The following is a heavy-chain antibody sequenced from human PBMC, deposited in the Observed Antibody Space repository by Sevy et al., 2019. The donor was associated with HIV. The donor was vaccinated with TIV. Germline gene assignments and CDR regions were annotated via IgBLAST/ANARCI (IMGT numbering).Heavy chain of an antibody. CDR2: ISWNSGSI. CDR3: ARDRDDGYCTNGVCFNFDN. D-gene: IGHD2-8*01. J-gene: IGHJ4*01. Sequence: GGSLRLSCAASAFTFDDYAMHWVRQAPGKGLEWVSGISWNSGSIDYADSVKGRFTISRDNAKNSLYLQMKSPRADDTALYYCARDRDDGYCTNGVCFNFDNWGQGTLVTVSS. CDR1: AFTFDDYA. V-gene: IGHV3-9*01.